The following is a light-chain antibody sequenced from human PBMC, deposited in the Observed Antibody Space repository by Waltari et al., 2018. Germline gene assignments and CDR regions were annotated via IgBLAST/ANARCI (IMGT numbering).Light chain of an antibody. J-gene: IGLJ2*01. CDR2: NDN. V-gene: IGLV3-25*03. CDR1: SLPNRY. CDR3: QSTDSTVSYRVV. Sequence: SYELTQPPSVSVSPGQTARTTCSGCSLPNRYAYWYQQKPGQAPVFLIFNDNERPSAIPERFSGSSSGTTVTLTISGVQAEDEADYYCQSTDSTVSYRVVFGGGTKLTVL.